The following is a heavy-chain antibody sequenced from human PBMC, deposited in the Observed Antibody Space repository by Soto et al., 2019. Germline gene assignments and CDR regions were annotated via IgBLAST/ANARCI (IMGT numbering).Heavy chain of an antibody. J-gene: IGHJ4*02. CDR3: ARGGGSSSPPGSRYFDS. CDR2: IYSSGST. V-gene: IGHV4-31*03. Sequence: QVQLQESGPGLVKPSQTLSLTCTVSGGSISSGGYYWSWIRQHPGKGLEWIGYIYSSGSTYYNTSLQSRVTISVDTSKNHSSLKLSSVTAADTAVYYCARGGGSSSPPGSRYFDSWGQGTLVTVSS. D-gene: IGHD6-6*01. CDR1: GGSISSGGYY.